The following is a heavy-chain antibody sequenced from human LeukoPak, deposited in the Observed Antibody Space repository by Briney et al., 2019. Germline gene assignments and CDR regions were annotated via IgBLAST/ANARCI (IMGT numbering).Heavy chain of an antibody. Sequence: GGSLRLSCAASGFTFSDYYMSWIRQAPGKGLEWVSYISSSGSTIYYADSVKGRFTISRDNAKNSLYLQMNSLRAEDTAVYYCARAGYCSSTSCYYYYYYYYMDVWGKGTTVTVSS. J-gene: IGHJ6*03. D-gene: IGHD2-2*01. CDR3: ARAGYCSSTSCYYYYYYYYMDV. V-gene: IGHV3-11*04. CDR1: GFTFSDYY. CDR2: ISSSGSTI.